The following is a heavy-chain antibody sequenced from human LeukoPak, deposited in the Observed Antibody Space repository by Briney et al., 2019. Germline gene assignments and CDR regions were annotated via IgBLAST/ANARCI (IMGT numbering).Heavy chain of an antibody. CDR1: GFTFSSYW. D-gene: IGHD6-19*01. CDR3: ARDLLAVAGPDVFDI. V-gene: IGHV3-30*03. Sequence: PGGSLRLSCAASGFTFSSYWMSWVRQAPDKGLEWVAVISDHGGNEYYVESVKGRFTISRDNFKNTLYLQMNSLRVEDTAMYYCARDLLAVAGPDVFDIWGQGTVVAVSS. J-gene: IGHJ3*02. CDR2: ISDHGGNE.